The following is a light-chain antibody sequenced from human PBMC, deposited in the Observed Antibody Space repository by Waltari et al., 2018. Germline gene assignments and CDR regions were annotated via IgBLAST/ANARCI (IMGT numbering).Light chain of an antibody. V-gene: IGKV3-20*01. CDR3: QHYVRLPVT. J-gene: IGKJ1*01. Sequence: EIMFTHSPGTLSLSPGERATLSCRASQIIFRALAWYQQKPGQAPRLLIYDVSTRASGIPDRFSGSGSGTDFSLTISRLEPEDFAVYYCQHYVRLPVTFGQGTKLEFK. CDR1: QIIFRA. CDR2: DVS.